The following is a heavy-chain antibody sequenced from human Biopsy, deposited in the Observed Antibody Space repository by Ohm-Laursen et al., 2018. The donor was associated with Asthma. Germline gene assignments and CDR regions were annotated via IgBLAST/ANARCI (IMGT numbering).Heavy chain of an antibody. CDR3: ASETGHSYGSGSEYYFDY. CDR1: GYTFIGCH. CDR2: IIPIFGTT. V-gene: IGHV1-69*13. J-gene: IGHJ4*02. Sequence: SVKVSCKASGYTFIGCHIHWMRQAPGQGLEWMEGIIPIFGTTNYAQKFKGRVTITADESSSTAYMELSSLRSEDTAVYYCASETGHSYGSGSEYYFDYWGLGTLVTVSS. D-gene: IGHD3-10*01.